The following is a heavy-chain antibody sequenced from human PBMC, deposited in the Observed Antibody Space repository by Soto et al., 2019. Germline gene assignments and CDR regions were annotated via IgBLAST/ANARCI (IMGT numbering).Heavy chain of an antibody. Sequence: GGSLRLSCAASGFTFSGYSVNWVRQAPGKGLEWVSYISSGSKTIYYAESVKGRFTVSRDNARNSQYLQMNSLRDEDTAVYHCAREDILGVRSFDYWGQGTLVTVSS. V-gene: IGHV3-48*02. CDR3: AREDILGVRSFDY. CDR2: ISSGSKTI. J-gene: IGHJ4*02. CDR1: GFTFSGYS. D-gene: IGHD3-9*01.